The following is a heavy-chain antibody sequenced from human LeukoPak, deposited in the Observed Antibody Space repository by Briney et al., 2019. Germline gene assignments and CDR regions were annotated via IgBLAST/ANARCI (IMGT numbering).Heavy chain of an antibody. V-gene: IGHV4-31*03. Sequence: SQTLSLTCTVSGGSISSGGYYWSWIRQHPGKGLEWIGTSFSSGSTYYNPSLKSRVTISVDTSKNQFSLKLSSVTAADTAVYYCARAPRDSSGYYAQENAFDIWGQGTMVTVSS. CDR3: ARAPRDSSGYYAQENAFDI. D-gene: IGHD3-22*01. J-gene: IGHJ3*02. CDR1: GGSISSGGYY. CDR2: SFSSGST.